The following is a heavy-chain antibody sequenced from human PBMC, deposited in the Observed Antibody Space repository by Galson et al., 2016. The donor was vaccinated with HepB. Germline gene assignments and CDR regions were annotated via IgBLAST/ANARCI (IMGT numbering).Heavy chain of an antibody. J-gene: IGHJ3*02. CDR2: ISSSGTTI. D-gene: IGHD3-22*01. CDR3: ARERLDSSSYCYPDAFDI. CDR1: GFTFSRYE. V-gene: IGHV3-48*03. Sequence: SLRLSCAASGFTFSRYEMNGVRQAPGKGLEWVSYISSSGTTIYYADCVQGRFTISRDNAKNSLYLQMNSLRVEDTAMYYCARERLDSSSYCYPDAFDIWGQGTMVTVSS.